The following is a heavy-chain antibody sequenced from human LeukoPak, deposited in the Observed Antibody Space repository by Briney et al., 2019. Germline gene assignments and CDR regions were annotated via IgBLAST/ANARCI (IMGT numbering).Heavy chain of an antibody. V-gene: IGHV1-2*02. Sequence: ASVKVSCKASGYTFTGYYMHWVRQAPGQGLEWMGWINPNSGVTNYAQKFQGRVTLTRDTSISTAYMELSRLRSDDTAVYYCAREGRHYGDYGYYYYYMDVWAKGTTVTVSS. CDR2: INPNSGVT. D-gene: IGHD4-17*01. CDR3: AREGRHYGDYGYYYYYMDV. J-gene: IGHJ6*03. CDR1: GYTFTGYY.